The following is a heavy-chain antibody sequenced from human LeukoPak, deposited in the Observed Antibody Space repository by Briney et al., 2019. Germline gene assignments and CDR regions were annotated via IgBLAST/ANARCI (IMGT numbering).Heavy chain of an antibody. V-gene: IGHV1-24*01. Sequence: ASVKVSCKVSGYTLTELSMHWVRQAPGRGLEWMGGFDPEDGETIYAQKFQGRVTMTEDTSTDTAYMELSSLRSEDTAVYYCATDHCSSTSCSYWGQGTLVTVSS. CDR2: FDPEDGET. CDR3: ATDHCSSTSCSY. CDR1: GYTLTELS. D-gene: IGHD2-2*01. J-gene: IGHJ4*02.